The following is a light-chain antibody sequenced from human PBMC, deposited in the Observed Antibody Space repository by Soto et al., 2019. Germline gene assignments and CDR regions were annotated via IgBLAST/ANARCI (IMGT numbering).Light chain of an antibody. Sequence: QSVLTQPRSASGTPGQRVTISCSGSSSNIGSKTVNWYQQLPGTAPELLIYSNNQRPSGVPDRFSGSKSGTSASLAISGLQSEDEADYYCAAWDDSLNVVVFGGGTKVTVL. V-gene: IGLV1-44*01. J-gene: IGLJ2*01. CDR1: SSNIGSKT. CDR2: SNN. CDR3: AAWDDSLNVVV.